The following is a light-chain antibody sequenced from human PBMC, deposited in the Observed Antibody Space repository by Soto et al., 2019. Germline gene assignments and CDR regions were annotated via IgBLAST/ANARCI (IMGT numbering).Light chain of an antibody. CDR1: SSNIGAGFD. CDR2: ASN. Sequence: QPVLTQPPSVSGAPGQKITISCTGSSSNIGAGFDVSWYQQLPGTAPQLLIYASNNRPSGVPDRFAGSKSGTSASLAITGLQAEDEADYYCQSYVNSLGVWVFGTGTKLTVL. CDR3: QSYVNSLGVWV. J-gene: IGLJ1*01. V-gene: IGLV1-40*01.